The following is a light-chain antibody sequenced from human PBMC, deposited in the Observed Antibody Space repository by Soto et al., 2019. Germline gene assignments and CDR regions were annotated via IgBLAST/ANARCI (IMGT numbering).Light chain of an antibody. CDR3: SSYTSTNTLVV. CDR1: SSDVGVYNY. J-gene: IGLJ2*01. CDR2: DVS. Sequence: QSALTQPASVSGSPGQSITISCTGTSSDVGVYNYVSWYQQHPGKAPKLMLYDVSNRPSGVSNRFSGSKSGNTASLTISGLQAEDEADYYCSSYTSTNTLVVFGGGTKLTVL. V-gene: IGLV2-14*03.